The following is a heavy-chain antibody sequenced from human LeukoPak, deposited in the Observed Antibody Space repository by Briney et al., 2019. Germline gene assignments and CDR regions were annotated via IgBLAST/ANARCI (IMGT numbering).Heavy chain of an antibody. CDR2: INPNSGGT. CDR3: ARADTRGYSGYRGSLVY. CDR1: GYTFTGYY. J-gene: IGHJ4*02. V-gene: IGHV1-2*04. Sequence: GASVKVSCKASGYTFTGYYMHWVRQAPGQGLEWMGWINPNSGGTNYAQKFQGWVTMTRDTSISTAYMELSRLRSDDTAVYYCARADTRGYSGYRGSLVYWGQGTLVTVSS. D-gene: IGHD5-12*01.